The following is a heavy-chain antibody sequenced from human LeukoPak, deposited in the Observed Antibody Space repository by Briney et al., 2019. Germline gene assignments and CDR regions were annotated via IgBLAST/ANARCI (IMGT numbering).Heavy chain of an antibody. CDR1: EFPFSFYE. V-gene: IGHV3-48*03. Sequence: GGSLRLSCAVSEFPFSFYEMNWVRQAPGKGLEWVSNIGSSGPNRYYADSVKGRFSISRDNAKSSLYLQMNSLRVEDTAVYYCALLAVASDFDYWGQGALVTVSS. CDR3: ALLAVASDFDY. D-gene: IGHD6-19*01. J-gene: IGHJ4*02. CDR2: IGSSGPNR.